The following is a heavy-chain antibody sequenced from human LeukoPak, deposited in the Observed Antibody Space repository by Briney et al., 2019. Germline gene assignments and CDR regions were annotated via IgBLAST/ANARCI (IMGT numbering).Heavy chain of an antibody. Sequence: ASVKVSCKVSGYTLTELSMHWVRQAPGKGLEWMGGFDPEDGETIYAQKFQGRVTMTEDTSTDTAYMELSSLRSEDTAVYYCATREHTIVRGVIINWFDPWGQGTLVTVSS. CDR3: ATREHTIVRGVIINWFDP. CDR2: FDPEDGET. V-gene: IGHV1-24*01. J-gene: IGHJ5*02. CDR1: GYTLTELS. D-gene: IGHD3-10*01.